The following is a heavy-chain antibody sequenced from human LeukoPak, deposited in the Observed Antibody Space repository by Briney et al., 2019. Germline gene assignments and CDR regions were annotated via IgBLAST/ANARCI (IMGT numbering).Heavy chain of an antibody. Sequence: SETLSLTCAVSGYSISSGYYWGWIRQPPGKGLEWIGSIYHSGSTHYNPSLKSRVTISVDTSKNQFSLKLSSVTAADTAVYYCARADYGDYGFDAFDIWGQGTMVTVSS. CDR1: GYSISSGYY. V-gene: IGHV4-38-2*01. D-gene: IGHD4-17*01. J-gene: IGHJ3*02. CDR2: IYHSGST. CDR3: ARADYGDYGFDAFDI.